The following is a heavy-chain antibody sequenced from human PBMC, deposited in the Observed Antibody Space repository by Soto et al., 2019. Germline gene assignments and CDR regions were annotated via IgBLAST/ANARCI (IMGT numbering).Heavy chain of an antibody. J-gene: IGHJ4*02. D-gene: IGHD3-10*01. CDR2: INPNSGGT. V-gene: IGHV1-2*04. Sequence: ASVKVSCKASGYTFTGYYMHWVRQAPGQGLEWMGWINPNSGGTNYAQKFQGWVTMTRDTSISTAYMELSRLRSDDTAVYYCARDSHYYGSGSYSDYWGQGTLVTAPQ. CDR3: ARDSHYYGSGSYSDY. CDR1: GYTFTGYY.